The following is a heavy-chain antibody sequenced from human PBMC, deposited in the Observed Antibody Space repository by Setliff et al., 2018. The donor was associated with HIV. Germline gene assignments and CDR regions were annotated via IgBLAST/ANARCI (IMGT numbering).Heavy chain of an antibody. CDR3: ARSNLRRYGDPDWYFDL. Sequence: GGSLRLSCAASGVTVSKNYMSWVRQAPGKGLEWASVIYTGGAAFYADSVKARFTISRDNSRNTLYLQMNSLRAEDTAVYYCARSNLRRYGDPDWYFDLWGRGTLVTVSS. CDR2: IYTGGAA. J-gene: IGHJ2*01. V-gene: IGHV3-66*02. CDR1: GVTVSKNY. D-gene: IGHD4-17*01.